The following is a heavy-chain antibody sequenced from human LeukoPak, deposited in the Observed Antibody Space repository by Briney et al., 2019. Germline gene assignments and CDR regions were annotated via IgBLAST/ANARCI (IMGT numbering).Heavy chain of an antibody. CDR3: ARQAAGYYFDH. J-gene: IGHJ4*02. CDR2: IYYSGST. V-gene: IGHV4-39*01. Sequence: SETLSLTCTVSGGSISSSSYYWGWIRQPPGKGLEWIGSIYYSGSTYYNPSLKSRVTISVDTSKNQFSLKLSSVTAADTAVYYCARQAAGYYFDHWGQGTLVTVSS. CDR1: GGSISSSSYY. D-gene: IGHD6-25*01.